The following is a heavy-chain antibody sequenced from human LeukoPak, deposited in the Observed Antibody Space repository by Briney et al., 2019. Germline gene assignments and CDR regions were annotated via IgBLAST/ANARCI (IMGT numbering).Heavy chain of an antibody. D-gene: IGHD6-19*01. J-gene: IGHJ5*02. CDR3: ARGGSSGWPPYGFDP. Sequence: PSETLSLTCVVYGGSFRGYYWSWIRQSPGKGLEWIGEISHSGSSNYNPSLKGRVSMSEDTSNNQFSLKLNSVTAADTAVYYCARGGSSGWPPYGFDPWGQGALVTVSS. CDR1: GGSFRGYY. CDR2: ISHSGSS. V-gene: IGHV4-34*01.